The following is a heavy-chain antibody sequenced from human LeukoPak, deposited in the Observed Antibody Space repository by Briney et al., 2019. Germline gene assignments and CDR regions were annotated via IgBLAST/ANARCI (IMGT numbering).Heavy chain of an antibody. CDR1: GGSISSGDYY. D-gene: IGHD3-3*01. CDR2: IYYSGST. V-gene: IGHV4-30-4*08. Sequence: SETLSLTCTVSGGSISSGDYYWSWIRQPPGKGLEWIGYIYYSGSTYYNPSLKSRVTISVDTSKNQFSLKLSSVTAADTAVYYCARIDFWYAFDIWGQGTMVTFSS. J-gene: IGHJ3*02. CDR3: ARIDFWYAFDI.